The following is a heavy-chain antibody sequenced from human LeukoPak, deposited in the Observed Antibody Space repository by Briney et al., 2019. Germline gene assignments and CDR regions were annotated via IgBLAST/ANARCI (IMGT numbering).Heavy chain of an antibody. CDR2: IHYTGAT. CDR3: ARGNILTGYCFDF. Sequence: PSETLSLTCAVYGGSITGYYWSWIRQTPGRGLEWVGEIHYTGATSYNPSLKSRATISTDTSKNQFSLRLSSVTAADTAVYYCARGNILTGYCFDFWGLGALVTVSS. CDR1: GGSITGYY. J-gene: IGHJ4*02. V-gene: IGHV4-34*01. D-gene: IGHD3-9*01.